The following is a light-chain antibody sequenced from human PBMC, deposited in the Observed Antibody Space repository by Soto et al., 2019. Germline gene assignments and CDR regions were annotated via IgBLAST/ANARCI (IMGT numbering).Light chain of an antibody. CDR1: SSDVGRYDF. J-gene: IGLJ2*01. V-gene: IGLV2-23*01. CDR2: EAT. CDR3: CSYVVSSILV. Sequence: QSALTQPASVSGSPGQSITISCIGRSSDVGRYDFVSWYQQRPGKEPKLIIYEATKLPSGVSNRFSGSKSGNTASLTISGLQADDEADYYCCSYVVSSILVFGEGTKLTVL.